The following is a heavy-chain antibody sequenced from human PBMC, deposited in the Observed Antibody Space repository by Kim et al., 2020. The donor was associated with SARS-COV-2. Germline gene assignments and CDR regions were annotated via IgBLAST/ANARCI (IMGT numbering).Heavy chain of an antibody. CDR1: GGSFSGYY. D-gene: IGHD3-3*01. Sequence: SETLSLTCAVYGGSFSGYYWSWIRQPPGKGLEWIGEINHSGSTNYNPSLKSRVTISVDTSKNQFSLKLSSVTAADTAVYYCARRRRGDFWRDGGMDVWGQGTTVTVSS. CDR2: INHSGST. V-gene: IGHV4-34*01. J-gene: IGHJ6*02. CDR3: ARRRRGDFWRDGGMDV.